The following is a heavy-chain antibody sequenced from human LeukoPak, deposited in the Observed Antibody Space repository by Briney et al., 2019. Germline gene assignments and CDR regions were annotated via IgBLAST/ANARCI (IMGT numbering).Heavy chain of an antibody. CDR1: GGSFSGYY. CDR2: INHSGST. Sequence: SETLCLTCAVYGGSFSGYYWSWIRQPPGKGLEWIGEINHSGSTNYNPSLKSRVTISVDTSKNQFSLKLSSVTAADTAVYYCARGLRGIVVVPAAVVRTKYYYYYMDVRGKGTTVTVSS. D-gene: IGHD2-2*01. V-gene: IGHV4-34*01. CDR3: ARGLRGIVVVPAAVVRTKYYYYYMDV. J-gene: IGHJ6*03.